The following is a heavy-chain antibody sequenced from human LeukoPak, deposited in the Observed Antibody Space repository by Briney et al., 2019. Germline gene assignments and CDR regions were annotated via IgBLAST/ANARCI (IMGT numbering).Heavy chain of an antibody. Sequence: GGSLRLSCAASGFTLSSYAMSWVRQAPGKGLEWVSAISGSGGSTYYADSVKGRFTISRDNSKNTLYLQMNSLRAEDTAVYYCAKVKGGYCSSTSCYTAHSYYYYYGMDVWGQGTTVTVSS. D-gene: IGHD2-2*02. CDR3: AKVKGGYCSSTSCYTAHSYYYYYGMDV. V-gene: IGHV3-23*01. J-gene: IGHJ6*02. CDR1: GFTLSSYA. CDR2: ISGSGGST.